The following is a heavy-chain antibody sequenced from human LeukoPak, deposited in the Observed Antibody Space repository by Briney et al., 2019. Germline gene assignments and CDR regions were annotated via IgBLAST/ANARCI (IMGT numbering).Heavy chain of an antibody. CDR2: ISGSGGST. CDR1: GFTFSSYE. D-gene: IGHD3-10*01. Sequence: PGGSLRLSCAASGFTFSSYEMNWVRQAPGKGLEWVSAISGSGGSTYYADSVKGRFTTSRDNSKNTLYLQMNSLRAEDTAVYYCARGSGSLLDYWGQGTLVTVSS. J-gene: IGHJ4*02. V-gene: IGHV3-23*01. CDR3: ARGSGSLLDY.